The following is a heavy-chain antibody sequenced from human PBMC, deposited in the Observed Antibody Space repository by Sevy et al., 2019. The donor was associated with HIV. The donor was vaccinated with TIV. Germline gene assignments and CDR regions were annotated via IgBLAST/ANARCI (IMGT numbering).Heavy chain of an antibody. J-gene: IGHJ4*02. CDR1: EFTFSSYW. CDR2: INIDGTTT. V-gene: IGHV3-74*01. Sequence: GGSLRLSCAASEFTFSSYWMHWVRQPPGKGLVWVSRINIDGTTTHYADSVKGRFTISRDNAKNTLYLQMNSLRPEDTAVYYCVRVPGEYYFDYWGQGTLVTVSS. D-gene: IGHD3-10*01. CDR3: VRVPGEYYFDY.